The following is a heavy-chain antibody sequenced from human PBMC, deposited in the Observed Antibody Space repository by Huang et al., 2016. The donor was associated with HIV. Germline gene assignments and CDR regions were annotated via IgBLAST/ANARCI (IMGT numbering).Heavy chain of an antibody. CDR1: GVSFSDYA. V-gene: IGHV1-69*10. J-gene: IGHJ4*03. Sequence: QAQLVQSGAAVMKPGSSVRVSCKASGVSFSDYAFSWVRRAPGQGLEWLVGIIPRFGLTNYAPTWQGRVTSSAEKSSNTVYLELTSLRSGDTAVYYCAREGQNWLGKPFGALAFWGQGTEVIVSS. D-gene: IGHD3-16*01. CDR3: AREGQNWLGKPFGALAF. CDR2: IIPRFGLT.